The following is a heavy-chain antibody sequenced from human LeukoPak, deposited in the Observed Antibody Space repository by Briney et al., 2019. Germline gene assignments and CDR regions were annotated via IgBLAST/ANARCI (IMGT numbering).Heavy chain of an antibody. CDR1: GDSVSNFY. D-gene: IGHD3-10*01. V-gene: IGHV4-4*07. CDR3: ARDDYMVAQFDACDI. CDR2: IYTSGST. Sequence: PSETLSLTCIVSGDSVSNFYWSWVRQPAGKGLEWIGRIYTSGSTNYNPSLKSRVTMSVDMSKNQLSLKLSSVTAADTAVYYCARDDYMVAQFDACDIWGQGTVVTVSS. J-gene: IGHJ3*02.